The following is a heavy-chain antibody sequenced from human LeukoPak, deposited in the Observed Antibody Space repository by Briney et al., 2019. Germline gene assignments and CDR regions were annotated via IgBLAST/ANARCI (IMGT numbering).Heavy chain of an antibody. D-gene: IGHD1-26*01. J-gene: IGHJ6*02. V-gene: IGHV1-58*02. CDR1: GFTFTSSA. Sequence: SVKVSCKASGFTFTSSAMQWVRQARGQGLEWIGWIVVGSGNTNYAQKFQERVTITRDMSTSTAYMELSSLRSEDTAVYYCAAVYSGSYYYYGMDVWGQGTTVTVSS. CDR2: IVVGSGNT. CDR3: AAVYSGSYYYYGMDV.